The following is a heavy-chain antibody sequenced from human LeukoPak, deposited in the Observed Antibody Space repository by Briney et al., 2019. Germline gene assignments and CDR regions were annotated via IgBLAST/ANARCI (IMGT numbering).Heavy chain of an antibody. CDR1: GGSISSYY. Sequence: SETLSLTCTVSGGSISSYYWSWIRQPPGKGLEWIGYIYYSGSTNYNPSLKSRVTISVDTSKNQFSLKLSSVTAADTAVYYCARQEAAVLFFPHWGQGTLVTVSS. J-gene: IGHJ1*01. V-gene: IGHV4-59*08. CDR3: ARQEAAVLFFPH. D-gene: IGHD6-13*01. CDR2: IYYSGST.